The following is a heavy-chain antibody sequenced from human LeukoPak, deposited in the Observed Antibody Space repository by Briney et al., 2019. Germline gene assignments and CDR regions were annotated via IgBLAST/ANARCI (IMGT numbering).Heavy chain of an antibody. V-gene: IGHV4-31*03. Sequence: SEILSLTCTVSGSSISRGGDYWSWIRQHPGKGLDWIGYIYYSGSTYYNPSLKSRVTISVDTSKNQFSLKLSSVTAADTAVYYCVRGSADYYDSSGFDYWGQGTLVTVSS. CDR3: VRGSADYYDSSGFDY. CDR1: GSSISRGGDY. D-gene: IGHD3-22*01. J-gene: IGHJ4*02. CDR2: IYYSGST.